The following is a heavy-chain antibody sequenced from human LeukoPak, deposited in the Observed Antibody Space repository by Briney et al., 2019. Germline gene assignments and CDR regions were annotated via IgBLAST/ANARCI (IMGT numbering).Heavy chain of an antibody. CDR2: IYSGGST. Sequence: GGSLRLSCAASEFSVGSNYMTWVRQAPGKGLEWVSLIYSGGSTYYADSVKGRFTISRDNSKNTLYLQMNSLRAEDTAVYYCAKPHTHQNSGSYPDAFDIWGQGTMVTVSS. CDR1: EFSVGSNY. J-gene: IGHJ3*02. D-gene: IGHD1-26*01. V-gene: IGHV3-53*01. CDR3: AKPHTHQNSGSYPDAFDI.